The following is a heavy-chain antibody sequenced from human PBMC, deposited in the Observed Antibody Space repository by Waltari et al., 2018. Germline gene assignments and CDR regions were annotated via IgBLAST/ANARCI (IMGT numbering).Heavy chain of an antibody. V-gene: IGHV1-69*04. Sequence: QVQLVQSGAEVTKPGHSVKVSCKASGGTFSSYASSWARRAPGQGLEWMGGIIPILCIANYAQKFQGRVTITADESTSTAYMELSSLRSEDTAVYYCARLVEGYCGGDCGWFDPWGQGTLVTVSS. CDR3: ARLVEGYCGGDCGWFDP. CDR1: GGTFSSYA. D-gene: IGHD2-21*01. J-gene: IGHJ5*02. CDR2: IIPILCIA.